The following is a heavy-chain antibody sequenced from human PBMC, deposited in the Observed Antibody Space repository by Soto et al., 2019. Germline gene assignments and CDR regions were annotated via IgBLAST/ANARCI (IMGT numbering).Heavy chain of an antibody. CDR1: GFTFSSYW. CDR3: ARDTAPMVRGRGYYFDY. J-gene: IGHJ4*02. Sequence: GGSLRLSCAASGFTFSSYWMSWVRQAPGKGLEWVANIKQDGSEKYYVDSVKGRFTISRDNAKNSLYLQMNSLRAEDTAVYYCARDTAPMVRGRGYYFDYWGQGTLVTVSS. CDR2: IKQDGSEK. V-gene: IGHV3-7*01. D-gene: IGHD3-10*01.